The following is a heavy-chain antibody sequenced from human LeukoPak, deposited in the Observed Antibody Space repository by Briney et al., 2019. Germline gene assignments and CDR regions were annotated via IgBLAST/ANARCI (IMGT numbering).Heavy chain of an antibody. CDR1: GYSFSSFG. J-gene: IGHJ4*02. Sequence: ASVNVSCKASGYSFSSFGITWVRQAPGQGLEWMGWISRHNGNTDYAQRFRGRVTLTIDTSTTTADMGVRDLIPDDTAVYYCARHYLGSGSEDYWGQGNLVSVSS. D-gene: IGHD3-10*01. V-gene: IGHV1-18*01. CDR2: ISRHNGNT. CDR3: ARHYLGSGSEDY.